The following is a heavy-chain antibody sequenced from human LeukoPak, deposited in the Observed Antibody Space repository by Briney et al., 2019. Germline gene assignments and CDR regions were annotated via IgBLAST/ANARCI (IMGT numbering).Heavy chain of an antibody. CDR1: AYTFTGYY. D-gene: IGHD3-16*02. CDR2: INPSGGST. J-gene: IGHJ4*02. CDR3: ARNMITFGGVIVPPDY. Sequence: ASVKVSCKASAYTFTGYYMHWVRQAPGQGLEWMGIINPSGGSTSYAQKFQGRVTMTRDTSTSTVYMELSSLRSEDTAVYYCARNMITFGGVIVPPDYWGQGTLVTVSS. V-gene: IGHV1-46*01.